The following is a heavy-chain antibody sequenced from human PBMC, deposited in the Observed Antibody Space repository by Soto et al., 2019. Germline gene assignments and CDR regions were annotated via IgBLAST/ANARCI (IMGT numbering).Heavy chain of an antibody. D-gene: IGHD5-18*01. CDR2: IIPIFGTA. CDR1: GGTFSSYA. V-gene: IGHV1-69*05. CDR3: ATQGLPNYYYSGMDV. J-gene: IGHJ6*02. Sequence: QVQLVQSGAEVKKPGSSVKVSCKASGGTFSSYAISWVRQAPGQGLEWMGGIIPIFGTANYAQKFQGRVTXTXXXSXGTAYMKLSSLRSEDTAVYYCATQGLPNYYYSGMDVWGQGTTVTVSS.